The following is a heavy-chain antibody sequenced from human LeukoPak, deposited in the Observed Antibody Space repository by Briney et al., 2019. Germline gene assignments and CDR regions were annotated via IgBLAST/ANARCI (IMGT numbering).Heavy chain of an antibody. CDR2: IYYRGST. CDR3: AREHCSSTCYYDY. Sequence: SETLSLTCTVSGASISSYYWSWIRQPPGKGLGWIGYIYYRGSTNYNPSLKSRLTISVDTSKNQFSLNLSSVTAADTAVYYCAREHCSSTCYYDYWGQGTLVTVSS. J-gene: IGHJ4*02. CDR1: GASISSYY. V-gene: IGHV4-59*01. D-gene: IGHD2-2*01.